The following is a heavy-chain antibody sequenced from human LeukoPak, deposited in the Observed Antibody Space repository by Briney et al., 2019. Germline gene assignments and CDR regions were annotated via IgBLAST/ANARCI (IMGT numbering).Heavy chain of an antibody. J-gene: IGHJ4*02. D-gene: IGHD2-2*01. Sequence: GGSLRLSCAASGFTFDDYGMSWVRQAPGKGLECVSGINWNGGSTGYADPVKGRFTISRDNAKNSLYLQMNSLRAEDTALYYCARAGCSSTSCFAYFDYWGQGTLVTVSS. CDR3: ARAGCSSTSCFAYFDY. CDR2: INWNGGST. V-gene: IGHV3-20*04. CDR1: GFTFDDYG.